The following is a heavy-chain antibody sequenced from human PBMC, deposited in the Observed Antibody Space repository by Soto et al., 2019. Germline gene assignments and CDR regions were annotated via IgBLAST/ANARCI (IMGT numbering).Heavy chain of an antibody. D-gene: IGHD1-1*01. Sequence: GGSLRLSCAASGFTFSSYWMSWVRQAPGKGLEWVANIKQDGSEKYYVDSVKGRFTISRDNAKNTLYLQMNSLRAEDTAVYYCAKDLTWNQADYWGQGALVTGSS. V-gene: IGHV3-7*01. CDR1: GFTFSSYW. J-gene: IGHJ4*02. CDR3: AKDLTWNQADY. CDR2: IKQDGSEK.